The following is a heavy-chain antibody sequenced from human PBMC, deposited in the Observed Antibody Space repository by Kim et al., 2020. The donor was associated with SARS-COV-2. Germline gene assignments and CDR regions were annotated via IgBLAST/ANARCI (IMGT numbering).Heavy chain of an antibody. Sequence: GESLKISCKGSGYSFSSYWVAWVRQTPGKGLEWMGIIYAGDSDTRYSPSFQGQVTMSVDKSISTVYLQWGSLKASDSAVYYCGRPKTGYSSSWYRALDIWGQGTMITVSS. D-gene: IGHD6-13*01. CDR3: GRPKTGYSSSWYRALDI. J-gene: IGHJ3*02. CDR2: IYAGDSDT. CDR1: GYSFSSYW. V-gene: IGHV5-51*01.